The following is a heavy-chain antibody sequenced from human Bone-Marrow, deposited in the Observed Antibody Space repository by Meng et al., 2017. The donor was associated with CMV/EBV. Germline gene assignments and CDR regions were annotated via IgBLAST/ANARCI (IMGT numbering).Heavy chain of an antibody. CDR1: GFTFSSYS. J-gene: IGHJ4*02. V-gene: IGHV3-48*04. CDR3: AKVQDYDFWSDYYFDY. D-gene: IGHD3-3*01. Sequence: GGSLRLSCAASGFTFSSYSMNWVRQAPGKGLEWVSYISSSGSTIYYADSVKGRFTISRDNAKNSLYLQMNSLRAEDTAVYYCAKVQDYDFWSDYYFDYWGQGTLVTVSS. CDR2: ISSSGSTI.